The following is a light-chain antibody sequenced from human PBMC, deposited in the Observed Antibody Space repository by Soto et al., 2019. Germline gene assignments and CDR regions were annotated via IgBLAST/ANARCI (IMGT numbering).Light chain of an antibody. CDR2: RDS. CDR3: PGWDDRLXGYV. CDR1: SSNIRSHS. V-gene: IGLV1-44*01. Sequence: VLTQPPSASGTTGQGVTISCSGSSSNIRSHSFNCYQHLPGTAPKPVSCRDSQRPSGVPDVFSGSKSGTSDSLAISGLQSPDRVEYYCPGWDDRLXGYVVGTGTKVX. J-gene: IGLJ1*01.